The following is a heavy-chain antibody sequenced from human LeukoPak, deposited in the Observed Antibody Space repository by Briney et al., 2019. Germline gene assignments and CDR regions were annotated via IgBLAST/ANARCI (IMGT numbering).Heavy chain of an antibody. CDR1: GFTFSNND. J-gene: IGHJ3*02. D-gene: IGHD1-26*01. CDR2: IDTSGDT. Sequence: GGSLRLSCAASGFTFSNNDMHWVRQGPRKGLEWVSAIDTSGDTYYPGSVKGRFTISRENAKNILYLQMNSLRVGDTAVYYCARGSTTVAFEIWGQGTMVSVSS. V-gene: IGHV3-13*01. CDR3: ARGSTTVAFEI.